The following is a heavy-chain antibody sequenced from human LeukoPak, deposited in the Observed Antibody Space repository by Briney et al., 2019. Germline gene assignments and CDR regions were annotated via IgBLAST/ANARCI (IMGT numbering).Heavy chain of an antibody. Sequence: SETLSLTCTVSGGSISSSSYYWGWIRQPPGKGLEWIGSIYYSGSTYYNPSLKSRVTISVDTSKNQFSLKLSSVTAADTAVYYCARDFWSGSKMYNWFDPWGQGTLVTVSS. D-gene: IGHD3-3*01. CDR2: IYYSGST. V-gene: IGHV4-39*07. CDR1: GGSISSSSYY. CDR3: ARDFWSGSKMYNWFDP. J-gene: IGHJ5*02.